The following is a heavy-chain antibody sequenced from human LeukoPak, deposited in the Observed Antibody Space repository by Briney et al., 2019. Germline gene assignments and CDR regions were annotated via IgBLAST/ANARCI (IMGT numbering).Heavy chain of an antibody. Sequence: GGSLRLSCAASGFTFNNYGMHWVRQAPGKGLEWVSVISYDGRNIHYPDSVKGRFTISRDISTDTLWLQMDSLRTEDTAVYYCAKGPLRGTAAAIDYWGQGTLVTVSS. V-gene: IGHV3-30*18. CDR1: GFTFNNYG. J-gene: IGHJ4*02. CDR3: AKGPLRGTAAAIDY. D-gene: IGHD2-2*01. CDR2: ISYDGRNI.